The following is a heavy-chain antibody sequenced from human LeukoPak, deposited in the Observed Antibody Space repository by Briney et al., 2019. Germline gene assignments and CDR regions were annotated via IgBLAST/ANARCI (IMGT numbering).Heavy chain of an antibody. CDR1: GGSISSGSYY. V-gene: IGHV4-61*02. CDR3: ARAMYYYDSSGYQKPLFDY. Sequence: KPSETLSLTCTVSGGSISSGSYYWSWIRQPAGKGLEWIGRIYTSGSTNYNPSLKSRVTISVDTSKNQFSLKLSSVTAADTAVYYCARAMYYYDSSGYQKPLFDYWGQGTLVTVSS. CDR2: IYTSGST. J-gene: IGHJ4*02. D-gene: IGHD3-22*01.